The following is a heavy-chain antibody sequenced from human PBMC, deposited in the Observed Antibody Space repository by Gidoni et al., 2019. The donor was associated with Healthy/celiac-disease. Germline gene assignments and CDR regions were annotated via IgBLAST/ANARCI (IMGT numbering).Heavy chain of an antibody. J-gene: IGHJ6*02. CDR3: AKDPGVTRGGYGMDV. Sequence: EVQLLESGGGLVQPGGSLRLSCAASGFTFRSYAMSWVRPAPGKGLEWVSAISGSGGSTYYADSVKGRFTISRDNSKNTLYLQMNSLRAEDTAVYYGAKDPGVTRGGYGMDVWGQGTTVTVSS. D-gene: IGHD2-21*02. V-gene: IGHV3-23*01. CDR2: ISGSGGST. CDR1: GFTFRSYA.